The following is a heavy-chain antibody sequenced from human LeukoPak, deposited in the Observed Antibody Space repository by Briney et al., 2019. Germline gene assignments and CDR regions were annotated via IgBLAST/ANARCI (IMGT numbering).Heavy chain of an antibody. D-gene: IGHD6-13*01. J-gene: IGHJ4*02. CDR1: GFTFSSYE. V-gene: IGHV3-9*01. Sequence: PGGSLRLSCAASGFTFSSYEMNWVRQAPGKGLEWVSGISWNSGRIGYADSVKGRFTISRDNAKNTLYLQMNSLRAEDTAVYYCASWSSSSWYLGYWGQGTLVTVSS. CDR3: ASWSSSSWYLGY. CDR2: ISWNSGRI.